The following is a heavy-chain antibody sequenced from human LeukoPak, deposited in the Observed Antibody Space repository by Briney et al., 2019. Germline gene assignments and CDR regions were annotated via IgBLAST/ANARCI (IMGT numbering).Heavy chain of an antibody. D-gene: IGHD1-1*01. CDR3: AGCAGNSCYFDY. J-gene: IGHJ4*02. V-gene: IGHV3-7*01. CDR2: IKQDGSAK. Sequence: QPGGSLRLSCAASGFSFISYWMSWVRQAPGKGLEWVANIKQDGSAKNYVDSVKGRLTISRDNAKNSLYLQLNSLRAEDTAVYYCAGCAGNSCYFDYWGQGTLVIVSS. CDR1: GFSFISYW.